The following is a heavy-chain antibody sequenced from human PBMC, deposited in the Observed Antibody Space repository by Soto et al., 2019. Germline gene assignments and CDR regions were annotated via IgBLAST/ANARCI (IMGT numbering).Heavy chain of an antibody. V-gene: IGHV4-4*07. CDR2: IFSSGST. CDR3: AREGSYSAYNFAHGIQLWSFDF. CDR1: GGSINTLE. J-gene: IGHJ4*01. D-gene: IGHD5-12*01. Sequence: SERMALTCTVCGGSINTLELSWALKPAGKELDLIGRIFSSGSTSFNPSLESRVAMSVATSKNHFSLNLSSVTAADMAVYYCAREGSYSAYNFAHGIQLWSFDFWGQGALVTVSS.